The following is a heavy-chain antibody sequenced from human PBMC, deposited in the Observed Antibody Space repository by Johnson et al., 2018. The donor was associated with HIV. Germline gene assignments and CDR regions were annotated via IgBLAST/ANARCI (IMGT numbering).Heavy chain of an antibody. V-gene: IGHV3-11*04. CDR1: GFTFSNAW. D-gene: IGHD4-17*01. CDR3: AKEGSRGTVTQAPDAFDI. Sequence: QVQLVESGGGLVKPGGSLRLSCAASGFTFSNAWMSWVRQAPGKGLEWVSYISSSGSTIYYADSVKGRFTISRDNAKNSLYLQMNSLRVEDTAVYYCAKEGSRGTVTQAPDAFDIWGQGTVVTVSS. J-gene: IGHJ3*02. CDR2: ISSSGSTI.